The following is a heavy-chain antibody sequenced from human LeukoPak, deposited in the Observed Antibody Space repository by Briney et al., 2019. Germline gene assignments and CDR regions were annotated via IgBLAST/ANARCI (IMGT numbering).Heavy chain of an antibody. CDR1: GFTVSSNY. J-gene: IGHJ4*02. CDR2: IYSGGST. CDR3: ASSHCGGDCYSGNFDY. D-gene: IGHD2-21*02. Sequence: GGSLSLSCAASGFTVSSNYMSWVRQAPGKGLKWVSVIYSGGSTYYADSVKGRFTISRDNSKNTLYLQMNSLRAEDTAVYYCASSHCGGDCYSGNFDYWGQGTLVTVSS. V-gene: IGHV3-53*01.